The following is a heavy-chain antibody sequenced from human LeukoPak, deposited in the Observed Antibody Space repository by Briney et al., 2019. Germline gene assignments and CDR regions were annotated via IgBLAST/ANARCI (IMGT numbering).Heavy chain of an antibody. CDR1: GFTFTNAW. D-gene: IGHD1-7*01. J-gene: IGHJ4*02. Sequence: GRSLRLSCAASGFTFTNAWMSWVRQAPGKGLEWVGRIKNKGEGETTDYAAPVKGRFTISRDDSENTLFLQMHSLETEDTALYYCVWNSEHYFDFWGQGSLVTVSS. CDR2: IKNKGEGETT. CDR3: VWNSEHYFDF. V-gene: IGHV3-15*01.